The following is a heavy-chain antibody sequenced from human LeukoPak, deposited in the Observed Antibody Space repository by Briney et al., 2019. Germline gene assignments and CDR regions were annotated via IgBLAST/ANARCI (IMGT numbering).Heavy chain of an antibody. V-gene: IGHV1-18*01. CDR3: ARDRVGEQWLVIAFDI. Sequence: ASVKVSCKAPGYTFTSYGISWVRQAPGQGLEWMGWISAYNGNTNYAQKLQGRVTMTTDTSTSTAYMELRSLRSDDTAVYYCARDRVGEQWLVIAFDIWGQGTMVTVSS. CDR2: ISAYNGNT. D-gene: IGHD6-19*01. J-gene: IGHJ3*02. CDR1: GYTFTSYG.